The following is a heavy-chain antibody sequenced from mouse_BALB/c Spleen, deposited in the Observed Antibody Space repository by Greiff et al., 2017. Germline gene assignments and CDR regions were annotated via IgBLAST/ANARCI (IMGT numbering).Heavy chain of an antibody. V-gene: IGHV5-12-2*01. CDR2: ISNGGGST. D-gene: IGHD1-1*01. Sequence: DVQLVESGGGLVQPGGSLKLSCAASGFTFSSYTMSWVRQTPEKRLEWVAYISNGGGSTYYPDTVKGRFTISRDNAKNTLYLQMSSLKSEDTAMYYCARQRGSLYFDYWGQGTTLTVSS. CDR3: ARQRGSLYFDY. J-gene: IGHJ2*01. CDR1: GFTFSSYT.